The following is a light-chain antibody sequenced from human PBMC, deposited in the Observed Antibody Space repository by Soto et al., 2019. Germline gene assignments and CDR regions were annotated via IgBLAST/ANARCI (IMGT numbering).Light chain of an antibody. Sequence: EIHIPQSPDTLSVSPGERATLSCRASQSVSIPLAWYQQKPGQAPRVLIYGASKRATGIPDRFSGSGSGTDFSLTISRLEPEDFAVYYCHQYDNAPQTYGQGTKVDIK. J-gene: IGKJ1*01. CDR2: GAS. CDR1: QSVSIP. V-gene: IGKV3D-15*01. CDR3: HQYDNAPQT.